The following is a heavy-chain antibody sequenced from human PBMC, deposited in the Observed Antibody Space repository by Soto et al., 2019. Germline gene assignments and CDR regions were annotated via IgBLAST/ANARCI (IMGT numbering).Heavy chain of an antibody. CDR3: ARDLHDPDAFDI. J-gene: IGHJ3*02. Sequence: QVQLQESGPGLVKPSQTLSLTCTVSGGSVTSYGYYWSWIRQHPGKGLEWIGYIYYTGTTYYNPSLKSRVTISVDTSENQFSLKLSSVTAADTAVYYCARDLHDPDAFDIWGQGTMVTVSS. CDR1: GGSVTSYGYY. V-gene: IGHV4-31*03. CDR2: IYYTGTT.